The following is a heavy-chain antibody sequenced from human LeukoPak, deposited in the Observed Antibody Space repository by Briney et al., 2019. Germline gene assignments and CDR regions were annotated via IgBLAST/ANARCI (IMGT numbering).Heavy chain of an antibody. V-gene: IGHV4-4*07. D-gene: IGHD5-18*01. CDR1: GGSIRSYY. CDR2: IYTSGST. J-gene: IGHJ3*02. Sequence: PSETLSLTCTVSGGSIRSYYWSWIRQPAGKGLEWIGRIYTSGSTNYNPSLKSRVTMSVDTSKNQFSLKLSSVTAADTAVYYCASLLRVDTAMVTDAFDIWGQGTMVTVSS. CDR3: ASLLRVDTAMVTDAFDI.